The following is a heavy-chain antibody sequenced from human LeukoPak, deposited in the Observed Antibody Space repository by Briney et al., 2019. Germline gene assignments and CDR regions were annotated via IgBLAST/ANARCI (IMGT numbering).Heavy chain of an antibody. CDR3: ARCMVLSQGWCNWFDP. J-gene: IGHJ5*02. D-gene: IGHD6-13*01. CDR2: IRIGGGGT. V-gene: IGHV3-23*01. CDR1: GFDLSTYA. Sequence: PGGSLRLSCAASGFDLSTYAMTRVRQAPAKGLEWVSSIRIGGGGTYYADSVKGRFTISRDNSENTLHLQMNNLRVGDTAKYFCARCMVLSQGWCNWFDPWGQGTLVTVSS.